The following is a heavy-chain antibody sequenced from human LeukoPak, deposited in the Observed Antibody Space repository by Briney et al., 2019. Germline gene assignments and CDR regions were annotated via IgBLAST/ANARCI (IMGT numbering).Heavy chain of an antibody. CDR1: GFTFSSYG. J-gene: IGHJ4*02. CDR2: ISYDGSNK. V-gene: IGHV3-30*03. CDR3: ARRVGSSWALDY. D-gene: IGHD6-13*01. Sequence: PGGSLRLSCAASGFTFSSYGMHWVRQAPGKGLEWVAVISYDGSNKYYADSVKGRFTISRDNSKNTLYLQMNSLRAEDTAVYYCARRVGSSWALDYWGQGTLVTVSS.